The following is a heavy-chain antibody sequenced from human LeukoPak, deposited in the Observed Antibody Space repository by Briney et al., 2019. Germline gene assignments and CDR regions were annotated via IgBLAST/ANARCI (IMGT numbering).Heavy chain of an antibody. CDR1: GFTFSSYS. Sequence: GGSLRLSCAASGFTFSSYSMNWVRQAPGKGLEWVSYISSSSSTIYYADSVKGRFTISRDNSKNTLYLQMNSLRAEDTAVYYCAKDPQPFFYYGVGDWGQGTLVTVSP. V-gene: IGHV3-48*01. D-gene: IGHD3-10*01. CDR3: AKDPQPFFYYGVGD. J-gene: IGHJ4*02. CDR2: ISSSSSTI.